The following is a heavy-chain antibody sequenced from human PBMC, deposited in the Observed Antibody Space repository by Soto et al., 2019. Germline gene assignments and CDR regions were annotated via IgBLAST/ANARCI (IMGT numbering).Heavy chain of an antibody. CDR2: IIPIFGTA. J-gene: IGHJ3*02. CDR3: ARETLSREEFGAFDI. D-gene: IGHD3-16*01. V-gene: IGHV1-69*13. CDR1: GGTFSSYA. Sequence: SVKVSCKASGGTFSSYAISWVRQAPGQGLEWMGGIIPIFGTANYAQKFQGRVTITADESTSTAYMELSSLRSEDTAVYYCARETLSREEFGAFDIWGQGTMVTVSS.